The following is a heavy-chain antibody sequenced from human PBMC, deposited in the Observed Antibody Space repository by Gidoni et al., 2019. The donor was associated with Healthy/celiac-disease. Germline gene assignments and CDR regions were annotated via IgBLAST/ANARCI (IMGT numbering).Heavy chain of an antibody. CDR1: GGSLSSSSYS. Sequence: QLQLQESGPGLVKPSDTMSLTCTVSGGSLSSSSYSWGWTRQPPGKGLEWIGSIYYSGSTYYNPSLKSRVTISVDTSKNQFSLKLSSVTAADTAVYYCAEEMATMGIFDYWGQGTLVTVSS. CDR3: AEEMATMGIFDY. CDR2: IYYSGST. J-gene: IGHJ4*02. V-gene: IGHV4-39*01. D-gene: IGHD5-12*01.